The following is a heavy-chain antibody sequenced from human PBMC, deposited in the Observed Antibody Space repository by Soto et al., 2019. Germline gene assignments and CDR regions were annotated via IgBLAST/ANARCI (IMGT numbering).Heavy chain of an antibody. D-gene: IGHD6-13*01. CDR3: ARIWEMATVAACDY. J-gene: IGHJ4*02. V-gene: IGHV5-51*01. CDR2: IYPGDSDT. Sequence: GESLKISCKGSGYSFTNYRIAWVRQMPGKGLEWMGIIYPGDSDTRYSPSFQGQITISVDKSISTAYLQWSSLKASDTAMYYCARIWEMATVAACDYWGQGTLVTVSS. CDR1: GYSFTNYR.